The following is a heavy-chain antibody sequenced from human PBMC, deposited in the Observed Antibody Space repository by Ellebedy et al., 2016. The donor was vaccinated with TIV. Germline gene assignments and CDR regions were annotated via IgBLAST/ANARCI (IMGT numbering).Heavy chain of an antibody. V-gene: IGHV4-59*10. CDR3: ARSSTYYDFWSGLYYYYYYMDV. D-gene: IGHD3-3*01. CDR1: DGSFSGYY. CDR2: IYTSGST. Sequence: SETLSLTXAVYDGSFSGYYWSWIRQPAGKGLEWIGRIYTSGSTNYNPSLKSRVTMSVDTSKNQFSLKLSSVTAADTAVYYCARSSTYYDFWSGLYYYYYYMDVWGKGTTVTVSS. J-gene: IGHJ6*03.